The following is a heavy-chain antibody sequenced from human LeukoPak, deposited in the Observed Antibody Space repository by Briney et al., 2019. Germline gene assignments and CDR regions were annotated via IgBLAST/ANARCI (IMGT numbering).Heavy chain of an antibody. CDR1: GFTFSSYS. Sequence: PGGSLRLSCAASGFTFSSYSMNWVRQAPGKGLEWVSYISSSSSTIYYADSVKGRFTISRDNAKNSLYLQMNSLRAEDTAVYYCARDLETYCGGDCQSPFDYWGQGTLVTVSS. D-gene: IGHD2-21*01. CDR3: ARDLETYCGGDCQSPFDY. V-gene: IGHV3-48*01. J-gene: IGHJ4*02. CDR2: ISSSSSTI.